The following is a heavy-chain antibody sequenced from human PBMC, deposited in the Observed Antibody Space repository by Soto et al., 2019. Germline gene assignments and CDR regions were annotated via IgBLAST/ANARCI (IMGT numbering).Heavy chain of an antibody. CDR3: ARDLYSSSARYFDY. Sequence: EVQLVEPGGGLVKPGGSLRLSCAASGFTFSSYSMNWVSQAPGKGLEWVSSISSSSSYIYYADSVKGRFTISRDNAKNSLYLQMNSLRDEDTAVYYCARDLYSSSARYFDYWGQGTLVTVSS. CDR1: GFTFSSYS. V-gene: IGHV3-21*01. J-gene: IGHJ4*02. CDR2: ISSSSSYI. D-gene: IGHD6-6*01.